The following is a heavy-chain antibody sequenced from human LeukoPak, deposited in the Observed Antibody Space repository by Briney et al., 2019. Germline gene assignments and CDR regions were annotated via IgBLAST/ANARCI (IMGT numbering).Heavy chain of an antibody. V-gene: IGHV1-2*02. CDR3: ARDARYQYGDYDY. CDR2: INPNSGGT. D-gene: IGHD4-17*01. CDR1: GYTFTGYY. Sequence: WASVTVSCKASGYTFTGYYMHWVRQAPGQGLEWMGWINPNSGGTNYAQKFQGRVTMTRDTSISTAYMELSRLRADDTAVYYCARDARYQYGDYDYWGQGTLVTVSS. J-gene: IGHJ4*02.